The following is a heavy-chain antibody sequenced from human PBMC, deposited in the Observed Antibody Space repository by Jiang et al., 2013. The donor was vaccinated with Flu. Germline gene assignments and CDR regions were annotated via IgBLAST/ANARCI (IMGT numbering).Heavy chain of an antibody. CDR1: GYTFTSYA. V-gene: IGHV1-3*01. CDR3: ARGDYDILTGYYIGDY. Sequence: SGAEVKKPGASVKVSCKASGYTFTSYAMHWVRQAPGQRLEWMGWINAGNGNTKYSQKFQGRVTITRDTSASTAYMELSSLRSEDTAVYYCARGDYDILTGYYIGDYWGQGTLVTVSS. J-gene: IGHJ4*02. D-gene: IGHD3-9*01. CDR2: INAGNGNT.